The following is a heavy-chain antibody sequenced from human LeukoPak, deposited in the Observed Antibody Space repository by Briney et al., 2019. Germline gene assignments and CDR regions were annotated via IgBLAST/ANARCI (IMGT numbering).Heavy chain of an antibody. CDR3: ARKYCSSTSCHGGFDY. CDR1: GYTFTVYY. CDR2: INPNSGGT. J-gene: IGHJ4*02. V-gene: IGHV1-2*02. Sequence: WASVTVSFTASGYTFTVYYMHWVRQAPGQGLEWMGWINPNSGGTNYAQKFQGRGTMTRDTSISTAYMELSRLRSDDTAVYYCARKYCSSTSCHGGFDYWGQGTLVTVSS. D-gene: IGHD2-2*01.